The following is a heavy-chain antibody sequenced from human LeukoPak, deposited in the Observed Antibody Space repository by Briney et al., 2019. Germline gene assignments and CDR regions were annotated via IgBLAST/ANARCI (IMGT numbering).Heavy chain of an antibody. J-gene: IGHJ3*02. V-gene: IGHV3-23*01. CDR2: ISGSGGST. CDR1: GFTFSSYG. Sequence: GGSLRLSCAASGFTFSSYGMSWVRQAPGKGLEWVSAISGSGGSTYYADSVKGRFTISRDNSKNTLYLQMNSLRAEDTAVYYCAKDPGYDFWSGYYTAFDIWGQGTMVTVSS. CDR3: AKDPGYDFWSGYYTAFDI. D-gene: IGHD3-3*01.